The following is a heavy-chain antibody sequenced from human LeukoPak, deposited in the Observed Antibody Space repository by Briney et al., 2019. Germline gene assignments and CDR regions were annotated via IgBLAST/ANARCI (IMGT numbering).Heavy chain of an antibody. D-gene: IGHD3-22*01. CDR2: IKQHGSEK. V-gene: IGHV3-7*01. CDR1: GFTFSSYW. J-gene: IGHJ4*02. Sequence: GGSLRLSCAASGFTFSSYWMSWVRQAPGKGLEWVANIKQHGSEKYYVDSVKGRFTISRDDAKNSLYLQMNSLRVEDMAVYYCARDAGSRGYFDYWGQGTLVTVSS. CDR3: ARDAGSRGYFDY.